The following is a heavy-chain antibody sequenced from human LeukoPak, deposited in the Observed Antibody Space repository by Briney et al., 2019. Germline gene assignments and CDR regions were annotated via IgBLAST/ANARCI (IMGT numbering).Heavy chain of an antibody. CDR3: AGSLGPLTEY. D-gene: IGHD7-27*01. J-gene: IGHJ4*02. CDR2: INSDGSWT. V-gene: IGHV3-74*01. Sequence: GGSLRLSCAASGNYWMHWVRQAPGKGLVWVSHINSDGSWTGYADSVKGRFTISKDNAKNTVYLQMNNLRAEDTAVYYCAGSLGPLTEYWGQGTLVTVSS. CDR1: GNYW.